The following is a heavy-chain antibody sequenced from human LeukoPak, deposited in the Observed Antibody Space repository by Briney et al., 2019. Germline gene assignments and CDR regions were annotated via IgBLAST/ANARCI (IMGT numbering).Heavy chain of an antibody. CDR3: AKEYQRGWPFDY. CDR1: GFTFRSYA. CDR2: ISGCGGTT. D-gene: IGHD6-19*01. V-gene: IGHV3-23*01. J-gene: IGHJ4*02. Sequence: GGSLRLSCAASGFTFRSYAMSWVRQAPGKGLEWVSGISGCGGTTYYVDPVKGRFTISRNNYNNMMSLQMNSLRAEDTAGYYCAKEYQRGWPFDYWGKGTLVTVSS.